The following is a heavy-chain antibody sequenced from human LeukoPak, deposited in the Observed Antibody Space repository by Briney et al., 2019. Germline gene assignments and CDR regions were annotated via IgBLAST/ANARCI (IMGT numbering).Heavy chain of an antibody. D-gene: IGHD3-9*01. CDR1: GFTFRSFA. CDR2: SGPGGSKT. J-gene: IGHJ4*02. CDR3: AKGLELRYFDWLPDF. Sequence: QPGGSLRLSCAASGFTFRSFAMTWVRQAPGKGLEWVSASGPGGSKTYYADSVKGRFTISRDTSKNTLYLQMDNLRAEDTAVYYCAKGLELRYFDWLPDFWGQGTLVTVSS. V-gene: IGHV3-23*01.